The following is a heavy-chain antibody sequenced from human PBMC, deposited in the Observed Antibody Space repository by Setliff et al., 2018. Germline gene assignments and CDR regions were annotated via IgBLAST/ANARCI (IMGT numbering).Heavy chain of an antibody. Sequence: PGGSLRLSCAASGFTFSSYSMNWVRQAPGKGLEWVSSISSSSSYIYYADSVKGRFTISRDNAKNSLYLQMNSLRAEDTAVYYCARISGNDDILTGYSVGYYFDYWGQGTQVTVSS. D-gene: IGHD3-9*01. CDR2: ISSSSSYI. J-gene: IGHJ4*02. V-gene: IGHV3-21*01. CDR3: ARISGNDDILTGYSVGYYFDY. CDR1: GFTFSSYS.